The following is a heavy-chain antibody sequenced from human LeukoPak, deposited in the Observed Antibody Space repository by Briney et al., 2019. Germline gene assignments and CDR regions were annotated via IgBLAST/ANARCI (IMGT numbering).Heavy chain of an antibody. CDR1: GFTFSSYA. V-gene: IGHV3-53*01. CDR3: ARGIAVAGSHFDN. J-gene: IGHJ4*02. CDR2: IYSGDIT. D-gene: IGHD6-19*01. Sequence: PGGSLRLSCAASGFTFSSYAMSWVRQAPGKGLEWVSVIYSGDITYYADSVKGRFTISRDNSKNTLYLQMNSLKAEDTAVYYCARGIAVAGSHFDNWGQGTLVTVSS.